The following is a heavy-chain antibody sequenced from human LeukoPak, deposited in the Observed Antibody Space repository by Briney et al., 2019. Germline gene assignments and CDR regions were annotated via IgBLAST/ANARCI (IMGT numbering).Heavy chain of an antibody. Sequence: PSETLSLTCAVYGGSFSGYYWSWIRQPPGKGLEWIGEINHSGSTNYNPSLKSRVTISVDTSKNQFSLKLSSVTAADTAVYYCARGPYMYDYVWGSYRYSYDYWGQGTLVTVSS. CDR3: ARGPYMYDYVWGSYRYSYDY. J-gene: IGHJ4*02. CDR2: INHSGST. D-gene: IGHD3-16*02. V-gene: IGHV4-34*01. CDR1: GGSFSGYY.